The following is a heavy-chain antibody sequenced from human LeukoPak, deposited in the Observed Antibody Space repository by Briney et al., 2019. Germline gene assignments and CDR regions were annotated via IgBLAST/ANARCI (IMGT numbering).Heavy chain of an antibody. CDR3: ARAPWSTHDYYYMGV. CDR2: IYSGGST. D-gene: IGHD3-3*01. Sequence: GGSLTLSCAASGFTVSSNCMSWVRQAPGRGLEWDSVIYSGGSTYYTDSVKGRFTISRDNSKNTLYLQINSLRAEDTAVYYCARAPWSTHDYYYMGVWGKGTTVTVSS. J-gene: IGHJ6*03. V-gene: IGHV3-66*02. CDR1: GFTVSSNC.